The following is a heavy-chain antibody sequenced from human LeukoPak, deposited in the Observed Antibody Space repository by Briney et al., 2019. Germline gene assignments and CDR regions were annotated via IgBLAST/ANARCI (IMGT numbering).Heavy chain of an antibody. Sequence: SETLSLTCAVYGGSFSGYYWSWIRQPPGKGLEWIGETNHSGSTNYNPSLKSRVTISVDTSKNQFSLKLSSVTAADTAVYYCAIHTPAGTYGHSRNWFDPWGQGTWSPSPQ. D-gene: IGHD4-17*01. CDR2: TNHSGST. CDR1: GGSFSGYY. J-gene: IGHJ5*02. CDR3: AIHTPAGTYGHSRNWFDP. V-gene: IGHV4-34*01.